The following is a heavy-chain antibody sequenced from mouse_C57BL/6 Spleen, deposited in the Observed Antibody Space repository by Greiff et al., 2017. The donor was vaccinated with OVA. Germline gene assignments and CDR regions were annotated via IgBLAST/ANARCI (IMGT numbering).Heavy chain of an antibody. Sequence: EVMLVESGGGLVQPGGSLSLSCAASGFTFTDYYMSWVRQPPGKALEWLGFIRNKANGYTTEYSASVKGRFTISRDNSQSILYLQMNALRAEDSATYYCARCHYGSSPIDYWGQGTTLTVSS. J-gene: IGHJ2*01. CDR1: GFTFTDYY. D-gene: IGHD1-1*01. CDR2: IRNKANGYTT. V-gene: IGHV7-3*01. CDR3: ARCHYGSSPIDY.